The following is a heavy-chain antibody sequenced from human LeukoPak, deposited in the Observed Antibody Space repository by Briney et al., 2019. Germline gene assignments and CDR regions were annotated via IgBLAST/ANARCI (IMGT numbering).Heavy chain of an antibody. Sequence: PAETLSLTCTVSGYSISSGYYWGWIRQPPGKGLEWIGSIFHSGTTYSNPSLQGRVTLSVDTSKNQFSLNLTSVTAADMAVYYCASPNGVSIDYWGQGILVTVSS. V-gene: IGHV4-38-2*02. CDR2: IFHSGTT. J-gene: IGHJ4*02. D-gene: IGHD3-10*01. CDR3: ASPNGVSIDY. CDR1: GYSISSGYY.